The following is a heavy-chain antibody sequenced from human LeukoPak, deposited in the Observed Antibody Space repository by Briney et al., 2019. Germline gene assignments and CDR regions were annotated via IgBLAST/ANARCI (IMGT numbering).Heavy chain of an antibody. V-gene: IGHV3-48*01. Sequence: GGSLRLSCAASGFTFSSYSMNWVRQAPGKGLEWVSYISSSSSTIYYADSVKGRFTISRDNAKNSLYLQMNSLRAEDTAVYYCARDEDYYAIGYYYMDVWGKGTTVTISS. CDR3: ARDEDYYAIGYYYMDV. J-gene: IGHJ6*03. D-gene: IGHD3-10*01. CDR2: ISSSSSTI. CDR1: GFTFSSYS.